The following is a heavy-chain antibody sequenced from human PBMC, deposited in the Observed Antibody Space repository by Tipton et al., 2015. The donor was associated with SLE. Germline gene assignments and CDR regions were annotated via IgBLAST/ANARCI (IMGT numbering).Heavy chain of an antibody. J-gene: IGHJ4*02. CDR1: GGSIGSDDHY. D-gene: IGHD3-16*02. CDR2: INHSGST. CDR3: ARVTLTGLGELSFDY. Sequence: TLSLTCTVSGGSIGSDDHYWSWIRQAPGKGLEWIGEINHSGSTNYNPSLKSRVTISVDTSKNQFSLKLSSVTAADTAVYYCARVTLTGLGELSFDYWGQGTLVTVSS. V-gene: IGHV4-30-4*01.